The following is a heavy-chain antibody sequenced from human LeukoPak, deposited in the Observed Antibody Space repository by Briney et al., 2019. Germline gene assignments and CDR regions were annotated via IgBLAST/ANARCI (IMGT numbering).Heavy chain of an antibody. CDR1: GGSFSGYY. D-gene: IGHD2-15*01. CDR2: INHSGST. J-gene: IGHJ4*02. Sequence: PSETLSLTCAVYGGSFSGYYWSWIRQPPGKGLEWIGEINHSGSTNYNPSLKSRVTISLDTSKNQVSLNLKSVTAADTAVYHCARHPFATPFDYWGQGILVSVSS. CDR3: ARHPFATPFDY. V-gene: IGHV4-34*01.